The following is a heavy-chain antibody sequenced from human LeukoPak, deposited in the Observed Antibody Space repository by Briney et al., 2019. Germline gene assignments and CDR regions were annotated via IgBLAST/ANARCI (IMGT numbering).Heavy chain of an antibody. CDR1: GFTLTSTG. J-gene: IGHJ4*02. V-gene: IGHV3-30*02. D-gene: IGHD3-10*02. CDR2: MHYDGRNI. CDR3: AKDLPLGVRGNDY. Sequence: GGSLRLSCAMSGFTLTSTGMHWVRQAPGKGLEWVAFMHYDGRNILYADSVKGRFSISTDNSKNMVYLQMSSLRAEDTAVYYCAKDLPLGVRGNDYWGQGTLVTVSS.